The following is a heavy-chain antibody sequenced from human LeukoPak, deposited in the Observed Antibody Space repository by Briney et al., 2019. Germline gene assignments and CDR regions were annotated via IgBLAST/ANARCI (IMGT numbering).Heavy chain of an antibody. V-gene: IGHV3-74*01. D-gene: IGHD2-15*01. CDR3: ARERAYCSGGSCYSFWFDP. J-gene: IGHJ5*02. CDR1: GFTFSSYW. Sequence: GGSLRLSCAASGFTFSSYWMHWVRQAPGKGLVWVSRINSDGSSTSYADSVKGRFTISRDNAQNTLYLQMNSLRAEDTAVYYCARERAYCSGGSCYSFWFDPWGQGTLVTVSS. CDR2: INSDGSST.